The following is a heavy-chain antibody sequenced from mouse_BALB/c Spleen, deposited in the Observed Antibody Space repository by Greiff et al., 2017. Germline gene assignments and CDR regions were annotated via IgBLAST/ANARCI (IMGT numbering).Heavy chain of an antibody. CDR2: ISSGGGNT. Sequence: EVKLMESGGGLVKPGGSLKLSCAASGFTFSSYTMSWVRQTPEKRLEWVATISSGGGNTYYPDSVKGRFTISRDNAKNNLYLQMSSLRSEDTALYYCARFITTVEGFAYWGQGTLVTVSA. V-gene: IGHV5-9*03. D-gene: IGHD1-1*01. J-gene: IGHJ3*01. CDR1: GFTFSSYT. CDR3: ARFITTVEGFAY.